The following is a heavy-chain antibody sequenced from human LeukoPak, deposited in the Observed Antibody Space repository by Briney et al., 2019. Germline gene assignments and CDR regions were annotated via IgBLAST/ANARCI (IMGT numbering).Heavy chain of an antibody. Sequence: PGGSLRLSCAASGFTFSSYAIHWVRQAPGKGLDYVSAISSNGAYTYFANSVEGRFTITRDSSKNTVYLQMGSLRAEDTAVYYCATDYSVGLDYWGQGTLVTVSS. CDR1: GFTFSSYA. J-gene: IGHJ4*02. CDR3: ATDYSVGLDY. CDR2: ISSNGAYT. V-gene: IGHV3-64*01. D-gene: IGHD6-13*01.